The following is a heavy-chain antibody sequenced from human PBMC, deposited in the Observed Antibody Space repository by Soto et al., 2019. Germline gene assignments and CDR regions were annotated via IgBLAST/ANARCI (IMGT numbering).Heavy chain of an antibody. CDR2: IKSNADGGTT. CDR3: TTALSIGPV. D-gene: IGHD3-16*01. Sequence: QAPGKGLEWVGRIKSNADGGTTDYAPPVKDRFTISRDDSERILYLEVKSLKTEDTAVYYCTTALSIGPVWGQGTLVTVSS. V-gene: IGHV3-15*01. J-gene: IGHJ3*01.